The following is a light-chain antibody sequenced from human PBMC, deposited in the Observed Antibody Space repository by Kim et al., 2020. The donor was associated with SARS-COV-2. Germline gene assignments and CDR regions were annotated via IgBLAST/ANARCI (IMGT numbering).Light chain of an antibody. J-gene: IGLJ2*01. V-gene: IGLV3-19*01. CDR1: SLRSYY. CDR2: GKN. Sequence: SSELTQDPAVSVALGQTVRITYQGDSLRSYYATWYQQKPGQAPILVIYGKNNRPSGIPDRFSGSSSGNTASFTITGTQAGDEADYYCNSRDTNDIVLFGG. CDR3: NSRDTNDIVL.